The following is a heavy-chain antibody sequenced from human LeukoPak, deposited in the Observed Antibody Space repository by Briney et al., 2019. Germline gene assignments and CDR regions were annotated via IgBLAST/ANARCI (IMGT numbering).Heavy chain of an antibody. Sequence: GESLKISCKGSGYRFTSYWIGWVRQMPGKGLEWMGIIYPGDSDTRFSPSFQGHVTISVDKSISTAYLQWSSLKASDTAIYYCARPTYYDILTGYYTGAFDIWGQGTMVTVSS. CDR2: IYPGDSDT. CDR3: ARPTYYDILTGYYTGAFDI. J-gene: IGHJ3*02. CDR1: GYRFTSYW. V-gene: IGHV5-51*01. D-gene: IGHD3-9*01.